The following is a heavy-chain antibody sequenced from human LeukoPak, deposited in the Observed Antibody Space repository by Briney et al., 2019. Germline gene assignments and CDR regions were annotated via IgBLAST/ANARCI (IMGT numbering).Heavy chain of an antibody. V-gene: IGHV3-7*01. D-gene: IGHD6-13*01. CDR2: IKQDGSEK. CDR3: ARDGGIAALGGLDY. Sequence: PGGSLRLSCAASGFTFSSYWMSWVRQAPGKGLEWVANIKQDGSEKYYVDSVKGRFTISRDNSKNTLYLQMNSLRAEDTAVYYCARDGGIAALGGLDYWGQGTLVTVSS. CDR1: GFTFSSYW. J-gene: IGHJ4*02.